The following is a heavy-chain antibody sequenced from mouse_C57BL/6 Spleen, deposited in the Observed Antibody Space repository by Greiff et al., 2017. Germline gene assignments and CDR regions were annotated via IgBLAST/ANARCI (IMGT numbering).Heavy chain of an antibody. Sequence: EVKLVESGEGLVKPGGSLKLSCAASGFTFSSYAMSWVRQTPEKRLEWVAYISSGGDYIYYADTVKGRFTISRDNARNTLYLQMSSLKSEDTAMYYCTREGSSGLFYYAMDYWGQGTSVTVSS. D-gene: IGHD3-2*02. CDR3: TREGSSGLFYYAMDY. V-gene: IGHV5-9-1*02. J-gene: IGHJ4*01. CDR1: GFTFSSYA. CDR2: ISSGGDYI.